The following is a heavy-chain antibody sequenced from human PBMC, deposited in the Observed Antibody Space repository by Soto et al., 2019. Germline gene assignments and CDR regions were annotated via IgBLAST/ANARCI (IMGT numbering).Heavy chain of an antibody. CDR1: GGSISSGDYY. V-gene: IGHV4-30-4*01. Sequence: NPSETLSLTCTVSGGSISSGDYYWSWIRQPPGKGLEWIGYIYYSGSTYYNPSLKSRVTISVDTSKNQFSLKLSSVTAADTAVYYCARDGGYCSSTSCYTGLYYYYGMDVWGQGTTVTVSS. J-gene: IGHJ6*02. CDR2: IYYSGST. CDR3: ARDGGYCSSTSCYTGLYYYYGMDV. D-gene: IGHD2-2*02.